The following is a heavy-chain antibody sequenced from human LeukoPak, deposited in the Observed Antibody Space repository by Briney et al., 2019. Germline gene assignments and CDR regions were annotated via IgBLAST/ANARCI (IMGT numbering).Heavy chain of an antibody. V-gene: IGHV3-74*01. CDR3: ARGRPHGNDY. Sequence: LGGSLRLSCEASGFTFDDYAMHWVRQAPGKGLEWVSRIASDGSSTTYADSVKGRFSISRDNAKNTLYLQMNSLRVEDTAVYYCARGRPHGNDYWGQGTLVTVSS. D-gene: IGHD4-23*01. J-gene: IGHJ4*02. CDR2: IASDGSST. CDR1: GFTFDDYA.